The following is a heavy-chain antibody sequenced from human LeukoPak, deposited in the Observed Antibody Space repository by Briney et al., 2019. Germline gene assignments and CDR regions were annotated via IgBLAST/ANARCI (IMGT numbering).Heavy chain of an antibody. CDR1: GFTFSSYE. J-gene: IGHJ4*02. CDR3: ARDDLSGSYYDY. D-gene: IGHD1-26*01. Sequence: PGGSLRLSCAASGFTFSSYEMNWVRQAPGKGLEWVSYISSSGSTIYYADSVKGRFTISRDNDKNSLYLQMNSLRAEDTAVYYCARDDLSGSYYDYWGQGTLVTVSS. V-gene: IGHV3-48*03. CDR2: ISSSGSTI.